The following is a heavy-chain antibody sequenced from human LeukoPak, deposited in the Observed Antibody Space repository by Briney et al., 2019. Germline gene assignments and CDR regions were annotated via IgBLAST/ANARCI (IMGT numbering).Heavy chain of an antibody. CDR2: TYYRSKWYN. Sequence: SQTLSLTCAISGDSVSSNSAAWNWIRQSPSRGLEWLGRTYYRSKWYNDYAVSVKSRITINPDTSKNQFSLQLNSVTPEDTAVYYCARDAPPFWSGEYYFGYWGQGTLVTVSS. J-gene: IGHJ4*02. V-gene: IGHV6-1*01. CDR3: ARDAPPFWSGEYYFGY. D-gene: IGHD3-3*01. CDR1: GDSVSSNSAA.